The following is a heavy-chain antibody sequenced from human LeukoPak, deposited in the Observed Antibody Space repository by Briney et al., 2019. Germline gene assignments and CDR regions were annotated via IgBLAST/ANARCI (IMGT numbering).Heavy chain of an antibody. CDR3: ARVGEMATIVDY. CDR2: IYGDVNT. CDR1: GFTVSSNY. V-gene: IGHV3-66*01. J-gene: IGHJ4*02. D-gene: IGHD5-24*01. Sequence: GGSLRLSCAASGFTVSSNYMGWVRQAPVKGLEWASVIYGDVNTYYADSVKGRFTISRDNSKNTLYLQMNSLRAEDTAVYYCARVGEMATIVDYWGQGTLVTVSS.